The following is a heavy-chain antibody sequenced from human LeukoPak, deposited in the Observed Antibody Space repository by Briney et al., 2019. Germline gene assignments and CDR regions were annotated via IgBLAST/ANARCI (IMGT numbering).Heavy chain of an antibody. D-gene: IGHD2-15*01. CDR3: STIRGGARALY. Sequence: GGSLRLSCAASGFTFSSYAMSWVRQAPGKGLEWVSAISSSSSYIYYADSVKGRFTISRDNAKNSLYLQMNSLRAEDTAVYYCSTIRGGARALYWGQGTLVTVSS. CDR1: GFTFSSYA. V-gene: IGHV3-21*01. J-gene: IGHJ4*02. CDR2: ISSSSSYI.